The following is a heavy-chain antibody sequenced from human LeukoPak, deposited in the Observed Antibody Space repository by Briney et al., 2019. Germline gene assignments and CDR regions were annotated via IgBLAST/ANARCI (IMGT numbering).Heavy chain of an antibody. CDR1: NYSISSDYY. V-gene: IGHV4-38-2*02. Sequence: SETLSLTCTVSNYSISSDYYWGWIRQPPGKGLEWIGSLFHSGTIYYTPSLKSRVTTSVDTSNNRFSLKLSSVTAADTAVYYCAREDSSAFDAFDVWGQGTMVTVSS. CDR2: LFHSGTI. D-gene: IGHD3-22*01. CDR3: AREDSSAFDAFDV. J-gene: IGHJ3*01.